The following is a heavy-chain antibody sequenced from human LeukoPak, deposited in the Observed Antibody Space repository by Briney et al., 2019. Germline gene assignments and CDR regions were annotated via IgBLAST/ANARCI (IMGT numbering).Heavy chain of an antibody. CDR1: GGSFSGYY. Sequence: SETLSLTCAVYGGSFSGYYWSWIRQPPGKGLEWIGEINHSGSTNYNPSLKSRVTISVDTSKNHFSLRLSSVTAADTAVYYCASRVSYSGGFQYWGQGTLVTVSS. CDR3: ASRVSYSGGFQY. V-gene: IGHV4-34*01. CDR2: INHSGST. D-gene: IGHD1-26*01. J-gene: IGHJ4*02.